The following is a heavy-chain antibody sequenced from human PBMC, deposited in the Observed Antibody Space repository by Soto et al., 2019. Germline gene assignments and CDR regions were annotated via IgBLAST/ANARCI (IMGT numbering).Heavy chain of an antibody. V-gene: IGHV3-23*01. Sequence: EVQLLESGGGLVQPGGSLRLSCAASGFTFSSYAMSWVRQAPGKGLEWVSAISGSGGSTYYADSVKGRFTISRDNSKNTLYLQMNSLRAEDTAVYYCANDLSLAWLGSEGYWGQGTLVTVSS. J-gene: IGHJ4*02. D-gene: IGHD6-19*01. CDR3: ANDLSLAWLGSEGY. CDR1: GFTFSSYA. CDR2: ISGSGGST.